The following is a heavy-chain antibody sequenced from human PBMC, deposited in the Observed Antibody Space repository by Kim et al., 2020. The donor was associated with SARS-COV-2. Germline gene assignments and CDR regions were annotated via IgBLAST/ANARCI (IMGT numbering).Heavy chain of an antibody. CDR3: ASSIMLSGILTSYFDF. D-gene: IGHD3-16*01. V-gene: IGHV3-33*05. J-gene: IGHJ4*02. Sequence: GGSLRLSCAASGFTFSSSAMHWVRQAPGRGLEWVALIKYDGSNKYYADSVKGRFTISRDNSKNTMYLQMNSLRAEDTAVYYCASSIMLSGILTSYFDFWGQGTLVTVSS. CDR1: GFTFSSSA. CDR2: IKYDGSNK.